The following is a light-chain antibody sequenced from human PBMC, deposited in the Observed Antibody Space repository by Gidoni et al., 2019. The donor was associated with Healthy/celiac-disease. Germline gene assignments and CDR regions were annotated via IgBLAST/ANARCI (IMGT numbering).Light chain of an antibody. Sequence: DIQMTQSPSSLSASVGDRVTITCRASQSISSYLNLYQQKPGKAPKLLIYAASSLQSGVPSRFSGSGSGTDFTLTISSLQPEDFATYYCQQSYSTPVTFXXXTKVDIK. CDR2: AAS. CDR3: QQSYSTPVT. V-gene: IGKV1-39*01. J-gene: IGKJ3*01. CDR1: QSISSY.